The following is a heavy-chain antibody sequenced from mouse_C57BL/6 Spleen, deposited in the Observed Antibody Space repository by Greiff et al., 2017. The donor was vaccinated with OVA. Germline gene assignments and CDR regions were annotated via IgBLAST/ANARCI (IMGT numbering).Heavy chain of an antibody. Sequence: EVKVVESGGGLVKPGGSLKLSCAASGFTFSDYGMHWVRQAPEKGLEWVAYISSGSSTIYYADTVKGRFTISRDNAKNTLFLQMTSLRSEDTAMYYCARGLGLFDYWGQGTTLTVSS. V-gene: IGHV5-17*01. CDR3: ARGLGLFDY. J-gene: IGHJ2*01. D-gene: IGHD4-1*01. CDR2: ISSGSSTI. CDR1: GFTFSDYG.